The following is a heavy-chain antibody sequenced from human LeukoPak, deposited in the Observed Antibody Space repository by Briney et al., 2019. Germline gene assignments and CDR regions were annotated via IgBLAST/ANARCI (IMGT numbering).Heavy chain of an antibody. V-gene: IGHV1-46*01. J-gene: IGHJ4*02. CDR3: ARAQAQAYGSGSYYIPVISGSDY. CDR2: INPSGGST. Sequence: GASVKVSCKASGYTFTIYYMHWVRQAPGQGLEWMGIINPSGGSTSYAQKFQGRVTMTRDISTSTAYMELRRLRSDDTAVYYCARAQAQAYGSGSYYIPVISGSDYWGQGTLVTVSS. CDR1: GYTFTIYY. D-gene: IGHD3-10*01.